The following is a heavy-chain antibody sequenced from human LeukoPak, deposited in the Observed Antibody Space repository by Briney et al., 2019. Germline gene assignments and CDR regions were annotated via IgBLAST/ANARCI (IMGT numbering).Heavy chain of an antibody. CDR2: INHSGST. D-gene: IGHD2-15*01. Sequence: PSETLSLTCAVYGGSFSGYYWSWIRQPPGKGLEWIGEINHSGSTNYNPSLKSRVTISVDTSKNQFSLKLSSVTAADTAVYYCASAVPDCSGGSCHSPDYWAREPWSPSPQ. J-gene: IGHJ4*02. CDR1: GGSFSGYY. V-gene: IGHV4-34*01. CDR3: ASAVPDCSGGSCHSPDY.